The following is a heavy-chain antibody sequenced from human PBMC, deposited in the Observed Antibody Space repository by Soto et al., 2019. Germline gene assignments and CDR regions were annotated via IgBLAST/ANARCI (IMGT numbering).Heavy chain of an antibody. V-gene: IGHV3-48*02. CDR1: GFTFSSYS. D-gene: IGHD6-6*01. J-gene: IGHJ4*02. CDR3: ARDTRGAARLRPPDY. CDR2: ISSSSSTI. Sequence: EVQLVESGGGLVQPGGSLRLSCAASGFTFSSYSMNWVRQAPGKGLEWVSYISSSSSTIYYADSVKGRFTISRENAKNSLYLQMNSLRDEDTAVYYCARDTRGAARLRPPDYWGQGTLVTVSS.